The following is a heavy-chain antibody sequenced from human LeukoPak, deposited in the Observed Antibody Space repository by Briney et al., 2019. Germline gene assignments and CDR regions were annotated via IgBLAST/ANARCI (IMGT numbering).Heavy chain of an antibody. CDR3: AINHPGIAAAGPNYYYYYYGMDV. CDR2: IYPGDSDT. D-gene: IGHD6-13*01. V-gene: IGHV5-51*01. Sequence: GESLKISCKGSGYSFTSYWIGWVRQMPGEGLEWMGIIYPGDSDTRYSPSFQGQVTISADKSISTAYLQWSSLKASDTAMYYCAINHPGIAAAGPNYYYYYYGMDVWGQGTTVTVSS. CDR1: GYSFTSYW. J-gene: IGHJ6*02.